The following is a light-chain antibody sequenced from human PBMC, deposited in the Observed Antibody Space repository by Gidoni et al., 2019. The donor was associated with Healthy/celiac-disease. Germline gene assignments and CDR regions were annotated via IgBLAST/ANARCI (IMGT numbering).Light chain of an antibody. CDR1: QRISSY. CDR3: RQTYSTPQT. CDR2: AAS. Sequence: DIQMTQSPSSLSASVGDRVTITCRASQRISSYLNWYQQKPGKAPKLLIYAASDLQSGVPSKFSGSGSGTDFTLTISNLQPEDFATFYCRQTYSTPQTFGQGTKVEIK. J-gene: IGKJ1*01. V-gene: IGKV1-39*01.